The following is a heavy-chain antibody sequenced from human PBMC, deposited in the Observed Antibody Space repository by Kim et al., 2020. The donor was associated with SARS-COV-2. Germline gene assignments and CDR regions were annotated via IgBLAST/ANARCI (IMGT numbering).Heavy chain of an antibody. CDR3: AKADTVTTSYYGMDV. D-gene: IGHD4-17*01. J-gene: IGHJ6*02. CDR2: ISWNSGSI. V-gene: IGHV3-9*01. CDR1: GFTFDDYA. Sequence: GGSLRLSCAASGFTFDDYAMHWVRQAPGKGLEWVSGISWNSGSIGYADSVKGRFTISRDNAKNSLYLQMNSLRAEDTALYYCAKADTVTTSYYGMDVWGQGTTVTVSS.